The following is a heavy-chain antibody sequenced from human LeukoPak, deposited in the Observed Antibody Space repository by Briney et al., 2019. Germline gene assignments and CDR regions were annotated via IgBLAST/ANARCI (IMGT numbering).Heavy chain of an antibody. CDR3: ARPNPSGWYFDY. Sequence: XHXXXXVRQAPGKGLEWGGRIRNKGSSYTTEYAASVKGRFIISREDSKNSLFLQMNSLTTEDTAVYYCARPNPSGWYFDYWGQGTLVTVSS. J-gene: IGHJ4*02. CDR1: XHX. CDR2: IRNKGSSYTT. V-gene: IGHV3-72*01. D-gene: IGHD6-19*01.